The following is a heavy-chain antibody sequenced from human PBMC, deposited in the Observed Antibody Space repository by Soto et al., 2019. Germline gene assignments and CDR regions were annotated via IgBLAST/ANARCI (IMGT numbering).Heavy chain of an antibody. CDR1: GFSLSTSGVG. D-gene: IGHD2-21*02. J-gene: IGHJ4*02. Sequence: ITLKESGLPLVKPTQTLPLTCTFSGFSLSTSGVGVGWFRQPPGKALEWLALIYWDDDKRYSPSLKSRLTITKDTSKNQVVLTMTNMDPVDTATYFCARRRTALDYWGQGTLVTVSS. CDR2: IYWDDDK. CDR3: ARRRTALDY. V-gene: IGHV2-5*02.